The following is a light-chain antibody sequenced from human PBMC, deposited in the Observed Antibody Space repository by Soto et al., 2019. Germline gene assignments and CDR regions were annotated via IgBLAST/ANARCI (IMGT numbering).Light chain of an antibody. V-gene: IGLV2-11*01. CDR1: SSVVGGYNY. CDR2: DVS. CDR3: CSYAGSSTNV. J-gene: IGLJ1*01. Sequence: QSALTQPRSVSGSPGQSVTISCTGTSSVVGGYNYVSWYQQHPGKAPKLMIYDVSKRPSGVPDRFSGSKSGNTASLTISGLQAEDEADYYCCSYAGSSTNVFGTGTKVTVL.